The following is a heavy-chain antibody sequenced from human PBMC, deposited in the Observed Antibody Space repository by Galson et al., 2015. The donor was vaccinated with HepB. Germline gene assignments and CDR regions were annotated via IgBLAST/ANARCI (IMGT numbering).Heavy chain of an antibody. CDR1: GFTFSSYS. CDR2: ISSSSSTI. CDR3: AREDSGWYGINNYFDY. Sequence: SLRLSCAASGFTFSSYSMNWVRQAPGKGLEWVSYISSSSSTIYYADSVKGRFTISRDNAKNSLYLQMNSLRDEDTAVYYCAREDSGWYGINNYFDYWGQGTLVTVSS. D-gene: IGHD6-19*01. V-gene: IGHV3-48*02. J-gene: IGHJ4*02.